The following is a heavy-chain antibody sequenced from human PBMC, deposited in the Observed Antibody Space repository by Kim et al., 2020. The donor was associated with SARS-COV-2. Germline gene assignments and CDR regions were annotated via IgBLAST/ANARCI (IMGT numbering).Heavy chain of an antibody. J-gene: IGHJ5*02. CDR3: ASQPGWGNNWFDP. V-gene: IGHV3-30-3*01. CDR2: ISFDGRNI. Sequence: GGSLRLSCAASGFSFSSYAMHWVRQAPGKGLERVAVISFDGRNIYYGASVKGRFTISRDNSKNTLYIQMNSLTTEDTAVYYCASQPGWGNNWFDPWGQGTLVTVSS. CDR1: GFSFSSYA. D-gene: IGHD3-16*01.